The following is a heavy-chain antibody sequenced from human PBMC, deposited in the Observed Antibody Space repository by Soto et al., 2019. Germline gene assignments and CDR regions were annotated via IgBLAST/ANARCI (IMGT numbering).Heavy chain of an antibody. Sequence: QVQLVQSGAEVKESGASVKVSCKTSGYTFSNYFIHWVRQAPGQGLEWVGIMNPGTANTKYAQKFQGRVTMTMDMSTTTFFMELSSLRSEDTAVYYCARESEIRGVIVSYWFDPWGQGTLVTVSS. V-gene: IGHV1-46*01. D-gene: IGHD3-10*01. CDR3: ARESEIRGVIVSYWFDP. J-gene: IGHJ5*02. CDR1: GYTFSNYF. CDR2: MNPGTANT.